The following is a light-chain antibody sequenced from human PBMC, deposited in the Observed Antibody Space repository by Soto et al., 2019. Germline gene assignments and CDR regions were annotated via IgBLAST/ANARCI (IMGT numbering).Light chain of an antibody. CDR2: AAS. CDR3: QQRYGPPYT. V-gene: IGKV1-39*01. CDR1: QSISDN. J-gene: IGKJ2*01. Sequence: EMTQSPPSLSASVGDRVTITCRASQSISDNLNWYQFQPGKAPTLLIYAASNLQTWVPSRFSGSWSGADFALTISGLQPEDSATYYCQQRYGPPYTLGLGTKLEIK.